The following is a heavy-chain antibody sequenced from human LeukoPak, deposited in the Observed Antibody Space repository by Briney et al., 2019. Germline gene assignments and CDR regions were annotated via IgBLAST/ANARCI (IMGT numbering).Heavy chain of an antibody. D-gene: IGHD6-13*01. V-gene: IGHV1-69*13. J-gene: IGHJ4*02. CDR1: GGTFSGYA. CDR3: ARRVSYSSSWYGRQGYFDY. Sequence: SVKVSCKASGGTFSGYAISWVRQAPGQGLEWMGGIIPIFGTANYAQKFQGRVTITADESTSTAYMELSSLRSEDTAVYYCARRVSYSSSWYGRQGYFDYWGQGTLVTVSS. CDR2: IIPIFGTA.